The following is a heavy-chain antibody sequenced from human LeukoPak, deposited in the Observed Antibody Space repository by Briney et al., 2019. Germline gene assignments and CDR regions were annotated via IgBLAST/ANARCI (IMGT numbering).Heavy chain of an antibody. CDR2: INSDGSST. D-gene: IGHD4-17*01. J-gene: IGHJ4*02. CDR1: GFTFSSYW. CDR3: ARELYGDYYFDY. V-gene: IGHV3-74*01. Sequence: PGGSLRLSCAASGFTFSSYWMHWVRQAPGKGLVWVSRINSDGSSTSYADSVKGRFTIPRDNAKNTLYLQMNSLRAEDTAVYYCARELYGDYYFDYWGQGTLVTVSS.